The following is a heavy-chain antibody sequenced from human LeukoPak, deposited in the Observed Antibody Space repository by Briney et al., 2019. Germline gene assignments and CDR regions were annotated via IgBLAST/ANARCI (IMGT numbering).Heavy chain of an antibody. V-gene: IGHV1-18*01. D-gene: IGHD3-10*01. CDR2: ISTYTGKT. CDR3: ARLCYYGSGNDWYFYGMDV. Sequence: ASVKVSCKASGYTFTNYGISWVRQAPGQGLEWMGWISTYTGKTNCTQKVQDRVTMTRDTSTSTAYMELRSLRSDDTAVYYCARLCYYGSGNDWYFYGMDVWGQGTTVTVSS. CDR1: GYTFTNYG. J-gene: IGHJ6*02.